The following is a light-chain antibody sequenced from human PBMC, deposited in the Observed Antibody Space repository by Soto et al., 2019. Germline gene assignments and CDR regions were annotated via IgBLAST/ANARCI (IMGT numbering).Light chain of an antibody. CDR2: SNN. CDR1: SSNIGGNT. V-gene: IGLV1-44*01. Sequence: QSVLTQPPSASETPGQRVTISCSGSSSNIGGNTVNWYQQLPGTAPKLLIYSNNQRPSGVPDRFSGSKSGTSASLAISGLQSEDEADYYCAAWDDSLNVYVFGPGTKVTVL. CDR3: AAWDDSLNVYV. J-gene: IGLJ1*01.